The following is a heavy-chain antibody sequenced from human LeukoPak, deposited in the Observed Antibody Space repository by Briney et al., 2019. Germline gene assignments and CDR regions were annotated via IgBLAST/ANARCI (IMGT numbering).Heavy chain of an antibody. V-gene: IGHV3-7*03. CDR2: IKQDGSEK. D-gene: IGHD1-26*01. CDR1: GFTFSNYW. CDR3: ARSPSGSYNY. J-gene: IGHJ4*02. Sequence: GGSLRLSCAASGFTFSNYWMSWVRQAPGKGLEWVANIKQDGSEKYYVDFVKGRFTISRDNVKNSLYLQMNSLRAEDTAVYYCARSPSGSYNYWGQGTLVTVSS.